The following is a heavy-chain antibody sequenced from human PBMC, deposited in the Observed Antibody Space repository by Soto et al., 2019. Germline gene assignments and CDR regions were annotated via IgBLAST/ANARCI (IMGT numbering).Heavy chain of an antibody. CDR1: GFTFRQYG. CDR2: IFYDGVNE. J-gene: IGHJ3*01. CDR3: VRELGSGVHLSCLDL. D-gene: IGHD6-19*01. Sequence: QVQLVESGGGVVQPGTSLRLSCAASGFTFRQYGMQWVRQAPGKGLEWVAVIFYDGVNEYYADSVRGRFTVSRDNSGNSVYLQMNTLRVEDTAVYYCVRELGSGVHLSCLDLWGQGTAVVVSS. V-gene: IGHV3-33*01.